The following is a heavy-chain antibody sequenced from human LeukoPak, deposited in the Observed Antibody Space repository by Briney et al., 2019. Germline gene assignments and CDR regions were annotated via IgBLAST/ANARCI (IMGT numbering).Heavy chain of an antibody. D-gene: IGHD1-26*01. CDR2: INSNSGGT. V-gene: IGHV1-2*02. CDR3: ARDRGRVGTTKEAFDF. J-gene: IGHJ3*01. Sequence: GASVKVSCKASGYTFTGYYIHWVRQAPGQGLEWMGRINSNSGGTDYAQKFQGRVTMTRDTSISTAYMELSRLRSDDTAVYFCARDRGRVGTTKEAFDFWGQGTLVTVSS. CDR1: GYTFTGYY.